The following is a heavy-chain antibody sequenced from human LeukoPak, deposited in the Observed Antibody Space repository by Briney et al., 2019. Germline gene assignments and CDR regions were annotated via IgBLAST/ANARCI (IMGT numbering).Heavy chain of an antibody. Sequence: SEPLSPTCTSSGGSISSDFWSWIRQPPRKGMAWIGFIYYSGSANYNPTLKSRVTIPEDKSKNQSSLQLSSVTSADTAVYNCERLEWLLYDMDVWGKRTTVTVP. CDR2: IYYSGSA. CDR1: GGSISSDF. J-gene: IGHJ6*03. V-gene: IGHV4-59*01. CDR3: ERLEWLLYDMDV. D-gene: IGHD5-24*01.